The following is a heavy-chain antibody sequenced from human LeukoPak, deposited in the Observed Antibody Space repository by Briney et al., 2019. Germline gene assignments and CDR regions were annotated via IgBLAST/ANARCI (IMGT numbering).Heavy chain of an antibody. J-gene: IGHJ4*02. Sequence: GGSLRLSCAASGFTFSTYSMNWVRQAPGKGLEWVSCISSSSDYIYYADSVKGRFTISRDNAKNSLYLQMNSLRAEDTAVYYCARVREMATRDFDYWGQGILVTVSS. D-gene: IGHD5-24*01. CDR3: ARVREMATRDFDY. CDR1: GFTFSTYS. V-gene: IGHV3-21*01. CDR2: ISSSSDYI.